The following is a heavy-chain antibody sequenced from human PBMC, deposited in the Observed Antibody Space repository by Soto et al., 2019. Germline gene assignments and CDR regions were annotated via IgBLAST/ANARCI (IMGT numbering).Heavy chain of an antibody. Sequence: EVQLVESGGGLVQPGGSLKLSCAASGFTFSGAAMHWVRQASGKGLEWVGRIRSKANSYATAYAASVKGRFTISRDDSKNTAYLQMNSLTTEDTAVYYCTGIDYSSSPGDYWGQGTLVTVSS. V-gene: IGHV3-73*01. CDR3: TGIDYSSSPGDY. J-gene: IGHJ4*02. CDR1: GFTFSGAA. D-gene: IGHD6-6*01. CDR2: IRSKANSYAT.